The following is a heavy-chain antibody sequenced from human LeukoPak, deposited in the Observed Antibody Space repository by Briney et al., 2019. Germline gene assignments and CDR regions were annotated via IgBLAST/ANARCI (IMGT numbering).Heavy chain of an antibody. CDR1: GFTVSNKY. D-gene: IGHD3-22*01. V-gene: IGHV3-53*01. Sequence: GGSLRLSCVASGFTVSNKYMSWVRQAPGKGLEWVSVLYNAGSTYYADSVKGRFTISRDNSKNTLYLQMYSLRAEDTAVYYCASLKGLFDYLDYWGQGILVTVYS. J-gene: IGHJ4*02. CDR3: ASLKGLFDYLDY. CDR2: LYNAGST.